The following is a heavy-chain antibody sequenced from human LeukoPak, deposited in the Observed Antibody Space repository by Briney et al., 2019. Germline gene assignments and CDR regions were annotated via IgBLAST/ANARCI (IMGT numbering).Heavy chain of an antibody. CDR3: ARQGNWFDP. Sequence: SETLSLTCTVSGGSISSYYWGWVRQPPGKGLEWIANVYYSGSTYYNPSLKSRVTISINTSKNQFSLKVTSVTAADTAVYYCARQGNWFDPWGQGTLVTVSS. CDR2: VYYSGST. V-gene: IGHV4-59*12. CDR1: GGSISSYY. J-gene: IGHJ5*02.